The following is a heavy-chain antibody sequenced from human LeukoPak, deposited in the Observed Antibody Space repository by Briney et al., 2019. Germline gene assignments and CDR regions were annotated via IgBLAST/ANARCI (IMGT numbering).Heavy chain of an antibody. V-gene: IGHV3-21*01. CDR3: ARDPYSSGWYDY. CDR1: GFTFSSYS. Sequence: GGSLRLSCAASGFTFSSYSMNWVRQAPGKGLEWVSSISSSSSYIYYADSVKGRFTISRDNAKNSLYLQMNSLRAEDTAVYYCARDPYSSGWYDYWGQGTLVAVSS. D-gene: IGHD6-19*01. CDR2: ISSSSSYI. J-gene: IGHJ4*02.